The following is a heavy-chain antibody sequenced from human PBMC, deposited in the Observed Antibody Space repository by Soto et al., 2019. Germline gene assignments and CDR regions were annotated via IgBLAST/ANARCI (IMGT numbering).Heavy chain of an antibody. CDR3: AKGLLRYYDFWSGYAAQHYYYGMDV. J-gene: IGHJ6*02. CDR1: GFPFNNYA. V-gene: IGHV3-23*01. Sequence: EVQLLESGGGLVLPGGSLRLSCVASGFPFNNYAMNWVRQAPGKGLEWVSAISGTGGTTYYADSVKGRFTISRDNSKNTLYLQMNSLKAEDTAVYYCAKGLLRYYDFWSGYAAQHYYYGMDVWGQGTTVTVSS. CDR2: ISGTGGTT. D-gene: IGHD3-3*01.